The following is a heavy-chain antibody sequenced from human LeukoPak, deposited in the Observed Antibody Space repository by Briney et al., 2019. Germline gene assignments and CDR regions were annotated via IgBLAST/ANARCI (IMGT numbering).Heavy chain of an antibody. D-gene: IGHD3-10*01. CDR1: GGSISSYY. CDR3: ARGPNVWFGEN. CDR2: IYYSGST. V-gene: IGHV4-59*01. J-gene: IGHJ4*02. Sequence: SETLSLTCTVSGGSISSYYWSWIRQPPGEGLGRIGYIYYSGSTNYNPSLKSRVTISVDTSKNQFSLKLSSVTAADTAVYYCARGPNVWFGENWGQGTLVTVSS.